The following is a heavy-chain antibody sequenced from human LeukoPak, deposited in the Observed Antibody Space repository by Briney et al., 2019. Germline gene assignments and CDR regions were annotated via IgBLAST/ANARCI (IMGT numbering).Heavy chain of an antibody. Sequence: GSLRLSCAASGFTFSSYAMSWVRQAPGKGLGWVSGISGSGGSTYYADSVKGRFTISRDNSKNTLYLQMNSLRAEDTAVYYCAKDRKPGIAVPGYKYFDYWGQGTLVTVSS. D-gene: IGHD6-19*01. J-gene: IGHJ4*02. CDR2: ISGSGGST. V-gene: IGHV3-23*01. CDR1: GFTFSSYA. CDR3: AKDRKPGIAVPGYKYFDY.